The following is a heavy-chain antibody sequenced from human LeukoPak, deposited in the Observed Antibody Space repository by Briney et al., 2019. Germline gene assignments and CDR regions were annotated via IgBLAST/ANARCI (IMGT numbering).Heavy chain of an antibody. J-gene: IGHJ4*02. CDR3: ARDLGEGYFVSGSYYNSYFDY. CDR2: IYYSGST. Sequence: SETLSLTCTVSGGSISSSSYYWGWIRQPPGKGLEWIGSIYYSGSTYYNPSLKSRVTISVDTSKNQFSLKLSSVTAADTAVYYCARDLGEGYFVSGSYYNSYFDYWGQGTLVTVSS. CDR1: GGSISSSSYY. D-gene: IGHD3-10*01. V-gene: IGHV4-39*07.